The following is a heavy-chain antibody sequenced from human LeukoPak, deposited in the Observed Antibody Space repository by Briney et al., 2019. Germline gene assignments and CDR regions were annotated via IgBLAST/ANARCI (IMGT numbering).Heavy chain of an antibody. D-gene: IGHD3-10*01. J-gene: IGHJ4*02. CDR1: GGSISSGDYY. V-gene: IGHV4-30-2*01. CDR3: ARCGSGSTYFDY. Sequence: PSETLSLTCTVSGGSISSGDYYWSWIRQPPGKGLEWIGYIYHSGSTYYNPSLKSRVTISVDRSKNQFSLKLSSVTAADTAVYYCARCGSGSTYFDYWGQGTLVTVSS. CDR2: IYHSGST.